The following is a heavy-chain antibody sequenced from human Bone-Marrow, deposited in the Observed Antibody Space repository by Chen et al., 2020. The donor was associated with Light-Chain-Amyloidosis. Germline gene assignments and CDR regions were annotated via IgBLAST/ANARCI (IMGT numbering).Heavy chain of an antibody. CDR1: GGTFSSFP. D-gene: IGHD2-15*01. V-gene: IGHV1-69*01. J-gene: IGHJ3*02. Sequence: QVQLVQSGAEVQKPGSSMEVSCRTSGGTFSSFPIIWVRQAPGQGLEWVGGVIPILDTPTYAQKFQGRVTITADDSTSTAYMELRSLTSEDTAVYFCARVPRVLAAHALDIWGQGTIVSVSS. CDR3: ARVPRVLAAHALDI. CDR2: VIPILDTP.